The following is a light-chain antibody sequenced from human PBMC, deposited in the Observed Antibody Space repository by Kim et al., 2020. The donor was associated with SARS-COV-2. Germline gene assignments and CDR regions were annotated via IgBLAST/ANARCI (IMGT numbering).Light chain of an antibody. J-gene: IGKJ4*01. CDR1: QSISSY. CDR2: AAS. V-gene: IGKV1-39*01. Sequence: DIQMTQSPPSLSASAGDRVTITCRASQSISSYLNWYQQKSGKVPKRLIYAASSLQSGVPSRFSGSGSGTDFTLTISSLQPEDFATYYWQKSNSNPPTCSRGTKVENK. CDR3: QKSNSNPPT.